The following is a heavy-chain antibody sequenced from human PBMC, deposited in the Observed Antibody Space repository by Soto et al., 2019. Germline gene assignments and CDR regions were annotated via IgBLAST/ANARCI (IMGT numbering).Heavy chain of an antibody. CDR3: ARVIRYDFWNIDYYGMDV. CDR1: GFTFSSYW. J-gene: IGHJ6*02. V-gene: IGHV3-74*01. D-gene: IGHD3-3*01. Sequence: GGSLKLSCAASGFTFSSYWMHWVRQAPGKGLVWVSRINSDGSSTSYADSVKGRFTISRDNAKNTLYLQMNSLRAEDTAVYYCARVIRYDFWNIDYYGMDVWGQGTTVTVSS. CDR2: INSDGSST.